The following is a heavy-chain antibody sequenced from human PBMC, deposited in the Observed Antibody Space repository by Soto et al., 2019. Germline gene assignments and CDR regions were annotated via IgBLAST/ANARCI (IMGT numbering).Heavy chain of an antibody. Sequence: GGSLRLSCAASGFTFSSYAMHWVRQAPGKGLEWVAVISYDGSNKYYADSVKGRFTISRDNSKNTLYLQMNSLRAEDTAVYYCAREPQGAGYNLSLDYWGQGTLVTVSS. J-gene: IGHJ4*02. CDR2: ISYDGSNK. CDR1: GFTFSSYA. CDR3: AREPQGAGYNLSLDY. V-gene: IGHV3-30-3*01. D-gene: IGHD5-12*01.